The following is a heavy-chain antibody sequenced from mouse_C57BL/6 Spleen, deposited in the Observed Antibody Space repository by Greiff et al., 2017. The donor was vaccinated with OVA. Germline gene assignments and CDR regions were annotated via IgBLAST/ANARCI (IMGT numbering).Heavy chain of an antibody. D-gene: IGHD1-1*01. V-gene: IGHV1-54*01. Sequence: QVQLKQSGAELVRPGTSVKVSCKASGYAFTNYLIEWVKQRPGQGLEWIGVINPGSGGTNYTEKFQGKATLTADKSSSTAYMQLSSLTSEASAVYFCAVINTAYGGQGTLVTVSA. CDR3: AVINTAY. CDR2: INPGSGGT. CDR1: GYAFTNYL. J-gene: IGHJ3*01.